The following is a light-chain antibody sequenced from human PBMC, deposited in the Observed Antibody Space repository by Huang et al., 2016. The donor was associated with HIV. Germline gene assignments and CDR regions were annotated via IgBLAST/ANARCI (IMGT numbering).Light chain of an antibody. Sequence: TVLTQSPATLSLSPGERATLSCRASQSVNSYLDWYQQKPGQTPRLLIYDASNRATGIPARFSGSGSGTDFTLTISSLEPEDFAVYYCQQRKYWPPITFGQGTRLEIK. V-gene: IGKV3-11*01. CDR2: DAS. CDR3: QQRKYWPPIT. CDR1: QSVNSY. J-gene: IGKJ5*01.